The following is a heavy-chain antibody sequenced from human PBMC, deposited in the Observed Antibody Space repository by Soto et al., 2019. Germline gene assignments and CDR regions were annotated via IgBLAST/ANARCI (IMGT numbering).Heavy chain of an antibody. CDR2: ISDDGREK. J-gene: IGHJ6*02. V-gene: IGHV3-33*01. CDR3: ARIFRSYGMDV. Sequence: GGSLRLSCATSGFTFRSYGFHWVRQAPGKGLKWVAMISDDGREKYYADSLKGRFTISRDNSKNTVYLQMNSLRVVDTAVYYCARIFRSYGMDVWGQGTTVTVSS. CDR1: GFTFRSYG.